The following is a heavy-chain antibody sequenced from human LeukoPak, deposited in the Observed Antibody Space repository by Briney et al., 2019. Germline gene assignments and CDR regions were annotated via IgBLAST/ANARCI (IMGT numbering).Heavy chain of an antibody. D-gene: IGHD1-7*01. CDR2: IYDSGNI. CDR1: GGSLSNSDSF. V-gene: IGHV4-30-4*01. Sequence: PSQTLSLTCTVSGGSLSNSDSFWSWIRQPPGKGLEWIGYIYDSGNIYYNPSLMSRVTMSVDTSKNQFSLQLSSVTAADTAVYYCARLELAYGLDVWGQGTTVTVSS. J-gene: IGHJ6*02. CDR3: ARLELAYGLDV.